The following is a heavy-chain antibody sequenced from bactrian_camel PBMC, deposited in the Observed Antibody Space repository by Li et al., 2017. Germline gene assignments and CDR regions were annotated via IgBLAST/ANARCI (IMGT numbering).Heavy chain of an antibody. J-gene: IGHJ4*01. CDR2: HLRNGTA. CDR1: GGTRGCGVD. D-gene: IGHD3*01. V-gene: IGHV3S53*01. Sequence: HVQLVESGGGSAYAGGSLRLSCAVSGGTRGCGVDMSCYRQTPGQEREFVPAHLRNGTARYANAVKARFTIARDNAKIMVNLNMNTLKPEDTAMYYCKATTFCWAGQAVGEDYWGPGTQVTVS. CDR3: KATTFCWAGQAVGEDY.